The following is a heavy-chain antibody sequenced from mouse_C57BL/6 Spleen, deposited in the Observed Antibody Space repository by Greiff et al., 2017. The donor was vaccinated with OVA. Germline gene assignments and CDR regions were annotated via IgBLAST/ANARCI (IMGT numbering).Heavy chain of an antibody. CDR2: INPGSGGT. Sequence: VQLQESGAELVRPGTSVKVSCKASGYAFTNYLIEWVKQRPGQGLEWIGVINPGSGGTNYNEKFKGKATLTADKSSSTAYMQLSSLTSEDSAVYFCARSDYGYGFAYWGQGTLVTVSA. J-gene: IGHJ3*01. CDR1: GYAFTNYL. V-gene: IGHV1-54*01. CDR3: ARSDYGYGFAY. D-gene: IGHD2-2*01.